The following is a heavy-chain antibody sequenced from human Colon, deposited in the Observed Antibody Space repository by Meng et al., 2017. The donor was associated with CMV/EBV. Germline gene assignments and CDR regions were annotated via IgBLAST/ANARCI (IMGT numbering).Heavy chain of an antibody. CDR3: AKDLSNYASLPMDF. D-gene: IGHD4-11*01. J-gene: IGHJ4*02. CDR2: ITWTSGST. V-gene: IGHV3-9*01. Sequence: SLKISCAASGFTFSSHWIRQSPGKGLEWVAGITWTSGSTGYADSVRGRFTISRDNAKNSLYLQMNSLRLEDTALYYCAKDLSNYASLPMDFWGQGTPVTVSS. CDR1: GFTFS.